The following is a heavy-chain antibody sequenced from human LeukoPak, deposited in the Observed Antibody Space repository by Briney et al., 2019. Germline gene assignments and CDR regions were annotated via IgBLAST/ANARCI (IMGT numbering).Heavy chain of an antibody. CDR1: GYTFTGYY. D-gene: IGHD1-1*01. CDR3: ARTSTGTRPYDAFDI. CDR2: INPNSGGT. Sequence: ASVKVSCKASGYTFTGYYMHWVRQAPGQGLEWMGWINPNSGGTNYAQKFQGRVTMTRDTSISTAYMELSRLRSDDTAVYYGARTSTGTRPYDAFDIWGQGTMVTVSS. V-gene: IGHV1-2*02. J-gene: IGHJ3*02.